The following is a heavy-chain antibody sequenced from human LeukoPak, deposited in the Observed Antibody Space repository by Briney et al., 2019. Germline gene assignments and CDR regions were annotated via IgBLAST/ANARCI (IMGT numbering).Heavy chain of an antibody. J-gene: IGHJ4*02. CDR2: IIPILGIA. CDR1: GGTFSSYA. CDR3: ARVLSGYYDSSGYYYD. Sequence: GASVKVSCKASGGTFSSYAISWVGQAPGQGLEWMGRIIPILGIANYAQKFQGRVTITADKSTSTAYMELSSLRSEDTAVYYCARVLSGYYDSSGYYYDWGQGTLVTVSS. V-gene: IGHV1-69*04. D-gene: IGHD3-22*01.